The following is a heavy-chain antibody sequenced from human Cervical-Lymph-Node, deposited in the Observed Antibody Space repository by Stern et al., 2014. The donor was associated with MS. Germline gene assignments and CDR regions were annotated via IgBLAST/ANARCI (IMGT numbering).Heavy chain of an antibody. CDR2: IIPLFGTA. CDR3: ARGSTVVTDYFDY. V-gene: IGHV1-69*01. J-gene: IGHJ4*02. D-gene: IGHD4-23*01. CDR1: GGTFSSYA. Sequence: QVQLVESGAEVKKPGSSVKVSCKASGGTFSSYAINWVRPAPGQGLEWMGGIIPLFGTANYAQKFQGRVTITADESTSTAYMELSSLRSEDTAVYYCARGSTVVTDYFDYWGQGTLVTVSS.